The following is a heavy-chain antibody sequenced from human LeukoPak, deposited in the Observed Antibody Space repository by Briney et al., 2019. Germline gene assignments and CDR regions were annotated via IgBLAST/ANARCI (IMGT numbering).Heavy chain of an antibody. V-gene: IGHV1-46*01. Sequence: GASVKVSCKASGYTFTSYYMHWVRQAPGQGLEWMGIINPSGGSTSYAQKFQGRVTMTRDMSTSTVYMELSSLRSEDTAVYCCARAKWEMAPFDYWGQGTLVTVSS. CDR3: ARAKWEMAPFDY. J-gene: IGHJ4*02. D-gene: IGHD5-24*01. CDR2: INPSGGST. CDR1: GYTFTSYY.